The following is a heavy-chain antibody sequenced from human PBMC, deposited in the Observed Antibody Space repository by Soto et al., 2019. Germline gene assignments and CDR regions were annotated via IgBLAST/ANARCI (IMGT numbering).Heavy chain of an antibody. D-gene: IGHD3-16*01. CDR1: GDSVSSNSAG. J-gene: IGHJ4*01. Sequence: SQTLSLTCAITGDSVSSNSAGWSWVRQSPSRGLEWLGRTYYRSKWYYEYAVSVRGRITIKPDTSKNQYYMQLNSVTPEDTAVYFCDRGEQYRWRSFDYWGQGTMVTVYS. V-gene: IGHV6-1*01. CDR2: TYYRSKWYY. CDR3: DRGEQYRWRSFDY.